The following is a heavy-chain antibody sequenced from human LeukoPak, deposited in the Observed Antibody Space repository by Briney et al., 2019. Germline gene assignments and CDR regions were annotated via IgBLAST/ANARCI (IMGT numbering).Heavy chain of an antibody. V-gene: IGHV1-2*04. J-gene: IGHJ3*02. CDR1: GYTFTGYY. Sequence: ASVKVSCKASGYTFTGYYTHWVRQAPGQGLEWMGWNNPNSGGTNYAQKFQGWVTMTRDTSISTAYMELSSLRSEDTAVYYCSSGSYLYAFDIWGQGTMVTVSS. CDR3: SSGSYLYAFDI. CDR2: NNPNSGGT. D-gene: IGHD1-26*01.